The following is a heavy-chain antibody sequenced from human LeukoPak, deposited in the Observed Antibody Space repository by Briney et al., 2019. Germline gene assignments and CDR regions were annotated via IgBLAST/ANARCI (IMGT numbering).Heavy chain of an antibody. J-gene: IGHJ4*02. CDR3: ARGPTYSSGWDY. V-gene: IGHV4-30-2*01. D-gene: IGHD6-19*01. CDR2: IYHSGST. CDR1: GGSISSGGYS. Sequence: SETLSLTCAVSGGSISSGGYSWSWIRQPPGTGLEWIGYIYHSGSTYYNPSLKSRVTISVDRSKNQFSLKLSSVTAADTAVYYCARGPTYSSGWDYWGQGTLVTVSS.